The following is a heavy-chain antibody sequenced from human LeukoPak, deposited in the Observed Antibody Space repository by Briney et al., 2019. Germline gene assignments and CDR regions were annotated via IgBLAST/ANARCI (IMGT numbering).Heavy chain of an antibody. Sequence: SETLSLTCTVSGVSISSSSYYWGWIRQPPGKGLEWIGSIYYSGSTYYNPSLKSRVTISVDTSKNQFSLKLSSVSAADTAVYYCARDSWGIAAAGPYLVTDYWGQGTLVTVSS. CDR1: GVSISSSSYY. CDR2: IYYSGST. CDR3: ARDSWGIAAAGPYLVTDY. D-gene: IGHD6-13*01. J-gene: IGHJ4*02. V-gene: IGHV4-39*07.